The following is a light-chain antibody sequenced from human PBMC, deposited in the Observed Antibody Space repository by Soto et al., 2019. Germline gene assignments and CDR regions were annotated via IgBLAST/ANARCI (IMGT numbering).Light chain of an antibody. CDR1: QSVLYSSNNNNY. CDR2: WAS. V-gene: IGKV4-1*01. J-gene: IGKJ1*01. Sequence: DIVMTQSPDPLAVSLGERATINCKSSQSVLYSSNNNNYLAWYQQKPGQPPKLLIYWASTRESGVPDRFSGSGSGTDFTLTISSLQAEDVAVYFCHQYYNTPWTFGQGTKVDIK. CDR3: HQYYNTPWT.